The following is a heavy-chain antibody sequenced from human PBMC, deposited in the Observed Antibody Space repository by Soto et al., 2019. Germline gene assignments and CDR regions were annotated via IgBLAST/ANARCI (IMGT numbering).Heavy chain of an antibody. CDR2: ISYDGSNK. Sequence: QPGGSLRLSCAASGFTFSSYGMHWVRQAPGKGLEWVAVISYDGSNKYYADSVKGRFTISRDNSKNTLYLQMNSLRAEDTAVYYCAKTDIAAAGPHPPYYYYGMDVWGQGTTVTVSS. J-gene: IGHJ6*02. CDR3: AKTDIAAAGPHPPYYYYGMDV. CDR1: GFTFSSYG. D-gene: IGHD6-13*01. V-gene: IGHV3-30*18.